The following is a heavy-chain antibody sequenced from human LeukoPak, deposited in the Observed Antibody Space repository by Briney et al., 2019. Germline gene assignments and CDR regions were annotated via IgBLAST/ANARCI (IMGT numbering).Heavy chain of an antibody. J-gene: IGHJ5*02. Sequence: ASVKVSCKASGYTFTSYYMHWVRQAPGQGLEWMGIINPSGGSTSYAQKFQGRVTMTRDTSTSTVYMELSSLRSEDTAVYYCARAPTSIPYGSGSYYNEFWFDPWGQGTLVTVSS. CDR1: GYTFTSYY. CDR3: ARAPTSIPYGSGSYYNEFWFDP. CDR2: INPSGGST. D-gene: IGHD3-10*01. V-gene: IGHV1-46*01.